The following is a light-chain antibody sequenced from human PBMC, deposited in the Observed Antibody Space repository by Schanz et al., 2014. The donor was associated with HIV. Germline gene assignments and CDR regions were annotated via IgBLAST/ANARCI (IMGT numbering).Light chain of an antibody. V-gene: IGKV3-15*01. CDR1: QSVSSN. CDR2: DAS. J-gene: IGKJ1*01. CDR3: QQYGNSPRT. Sequence: EIVMTQSPATLSLSPGERATVSCRASQSVSSNLAWYQHKLGQAPRLLIYDASTRATGIPARFSGSGSGTDFTLTISRLEPEDFAVYYCQQYGNSPRTFGQGTKVEIK.